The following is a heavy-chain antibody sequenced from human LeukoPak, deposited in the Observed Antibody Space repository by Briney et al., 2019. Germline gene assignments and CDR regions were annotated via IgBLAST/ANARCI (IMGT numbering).Heavy chain of an antibody. V-gene: IGHV5-51*01. CDR3: ARQGGGYSYGD. CDR2: IYPGDSDP. Sequence: GESLKISCQGSGYSFSTFWIGWVRQMPGKGLEWMGIIYPGDSDPRYSPSFQGQVTISADKSISTAYLQWSSLKASDTAMYYCARQGGGYSYGDWGQGTLVTVSS. J-gene: IGHJ4*02. CDR1: GYSFSTFW. D-gene: IGHD5-18*01.